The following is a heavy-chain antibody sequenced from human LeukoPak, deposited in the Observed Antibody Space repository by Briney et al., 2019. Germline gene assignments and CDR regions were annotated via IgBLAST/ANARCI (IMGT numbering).Heavy chain of an antibody. CDR3: ARMVPEYSSSWDGLFDY. D-gene: IGHD6-13*01. Sequence: SETLSLTCTVSGGSISSSSYYWGWIRQPPGKGLEGIGRIYYSGSTYYNPSLKSRVTISVDTSKNQFSLKLSSVTAADTAVYYCARMVPEYSSSWDGLFDYWGQGTLVTVSS. J-gene: IGHJ4*02. CDR2: IYYSGST. V-gene: IGHV4-39*01. CDR1: GGSISSSSYY.